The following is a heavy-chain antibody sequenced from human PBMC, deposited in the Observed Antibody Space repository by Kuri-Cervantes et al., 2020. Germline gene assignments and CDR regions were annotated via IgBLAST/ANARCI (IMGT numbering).Heavy chain of an antibody. J-gene: IGHJ6*02. D-gene: IGHD3-9*01. CDR2: ISGSGGST. V-gene: IGHV3-23*01. CDR3: AKDKGLIGYFDWLPTTNYYGMDV. CDR1: GFTFDDYA. Sequence: GESLKISCAASGFTFDDYAMHWVRQAPGKGLEWVSAISGSGGSTYYTDSVKGRFTISRDNSKNTLYLQMNSLRAEDTAVYYCAKDKGLIGYFDWLPTTNYYGMDVWGQGTTVTVSS.